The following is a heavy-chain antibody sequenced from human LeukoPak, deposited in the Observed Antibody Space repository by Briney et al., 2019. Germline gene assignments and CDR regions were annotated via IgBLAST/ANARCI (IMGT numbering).Heavy chain of an antibody. CDR1: GGSISSYY. V-gene: IGHV4-59*08. D-gene: IGHD6-13*01. CDR2: IYYSGST. CDR3: ARQMYSSSWYESVWFDP. J-gene: IGHJ5*02. Sequence: SETLSLTCTVSGGSISSYYWNWIRQPPGKGLEWIGYIYYSGSTNYNPSLKSRVTISVDTSKNQFSLKLSSVTAADTAVYYCARQMYSSSWYESVWFDPWGQGTLVTVSS.